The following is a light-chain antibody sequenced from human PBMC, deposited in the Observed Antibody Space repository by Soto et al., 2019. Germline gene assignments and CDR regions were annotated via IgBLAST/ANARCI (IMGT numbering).Light chain of an antibody. Sequence: EIVMTQSPATLSVSPGERATLSCRASQSVGSNLAWFQQKPGQTPSLLIYGASTRATGIPARFTGSGSGTEFTLTISSLQSEDFAVYSCQQYNNWPPGFGPGTKVDIQ. CDR2: GAS. CDR1: QSVGSN. J-gene: IGKJ3*01. CDR3: QQYNNWPPG. V-gene: IGKV3-15*01.